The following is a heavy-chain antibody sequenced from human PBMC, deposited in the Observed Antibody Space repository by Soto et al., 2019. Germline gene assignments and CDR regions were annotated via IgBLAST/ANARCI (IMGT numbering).Heavy chain of an antibody. D-gene: IGHD2-21*02. CDR2: IIPIFGTA. CDR3: ARGACGGNSCYYYYGMDV. Sequence: GASVKVSCKASGGIFTRYDIRWVRQAPGQGLEWMGAIIPIFGTANYAQKFQGRVTITADESTSTAYMELSSLRSEDTAVYYCARGACGGNSCYYYYGMDVWGQGTTVTVSS. V-gene: IGHV1-69*13. J-gene: IGHJ6*02. CDR1: GGIFTRYD.